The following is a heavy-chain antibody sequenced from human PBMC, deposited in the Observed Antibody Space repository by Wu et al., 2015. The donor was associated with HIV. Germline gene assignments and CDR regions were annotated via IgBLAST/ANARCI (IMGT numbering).Heavy chain of an antibody. Sequence: VQLVQSGADVKPPGTTVKVSCRVSGFTFIDYYLSWVQQAPGKGLKWMGFVDPENGQTMYAAEFQGRVTITADTSTDTVYMDLRRLTPADTAVYYCAREQLHSSSWYSGVRYYYYYVWTSWGKGTTVTVSS. J-gene: IGHJ6*04. D-gene: IGHD6-13*01. CDR1: GFTFIDYY. CDR3: AREQLHSSSWYSGVRYYYYYVWTS. V-gene: IGHV1-69-2*01. CDR2: VDPENGQT.